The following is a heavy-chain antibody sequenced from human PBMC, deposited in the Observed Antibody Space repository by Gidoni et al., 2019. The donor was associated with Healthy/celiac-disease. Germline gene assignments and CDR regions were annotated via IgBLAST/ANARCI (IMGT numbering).Heavy chain of an antibody. D-gene: IGHD7-27*01. Sequence: EVQLVESGGGLVKPGGSLRLSVAASDFTFSSYSMNWVRQAPGKGLEWVSSISSSSSYIYYADSVKGRFTISRDNAKNSLYLQMNSLRAEDTAVYYCARDLTVPGDGAWGQGTLVTVSS. CDR3: ARDLTVPGDGA. CDR1: DFTFSSYS. J-gene: IGHJ5*02. CDR2: ISSSSSYI. V-gene: IGHV3-21*01.